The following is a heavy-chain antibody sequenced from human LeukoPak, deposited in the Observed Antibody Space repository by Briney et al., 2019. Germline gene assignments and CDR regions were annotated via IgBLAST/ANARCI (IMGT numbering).Heavy chain of an antibody. CDR3: ARVPPGEQWLVRGNWFDP. J-gene: IGHJ5*02. D-gene: IGHD6-19*01. CDR2: INPNSGGT. V-gene: IGHV1-2*06. Sequence: ASVKVSCKASGYTFTGYYMHWVRQAPRQGLEWMGRINPNSGGTKYAKKFKGRVTMPRDTSISTAYMELSRLRSDDTAVYYCARVPPGEQWLVRGNWFDPWGQGTLVTVSS. CDR1: GYTFTGYY.